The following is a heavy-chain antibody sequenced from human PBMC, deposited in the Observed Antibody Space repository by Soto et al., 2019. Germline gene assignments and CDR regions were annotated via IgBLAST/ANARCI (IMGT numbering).Heavy chain of an antibody. V-gene: IGHV3-33*01. CDR3: ASTYDSSGYYYP. J-gene: IGHJ5*02. CDR2: IWYDGSNK. Sequence: QVQLVESGGGVVQPGRSLRLSCAASGFTFSSYGMHWVRQAPGKGLEWVAVIWYDGSNKYYADSVKGRFTISRDNSKNTLYLQMNSMRAEDTAVYYCASTYDSSGYYYPWGQGPLVTVSS. CDR1: GFTFSSYG. D-gene: IGHD3-22*01.